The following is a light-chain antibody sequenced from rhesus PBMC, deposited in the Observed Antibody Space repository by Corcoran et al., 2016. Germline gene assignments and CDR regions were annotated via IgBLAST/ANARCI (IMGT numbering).Light chain of an antibody. V-gene: IGKV3-24*04. CDR1: QRVGSY. CDR2: GAS. CDR3: QQSSNLSWT. J-gene: IGKJ1*01. Sequence: ETVVMQSPATLSLSPGERATLSCRASQRVGSYLAWSQQKPGPAPRLLIYGASSRATGIPDRFSGGGSGTDFTLTISSLEPEDVGIFYCQQSSNLSWTFGQGTKVEIK.